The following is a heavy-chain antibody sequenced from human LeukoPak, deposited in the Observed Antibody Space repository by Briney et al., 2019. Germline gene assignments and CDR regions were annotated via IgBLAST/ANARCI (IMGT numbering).Heavy chain of an antibody. CDR1: GGSITSYF. D-gene: IGHD5-12*01. CDR2: IYHSGTT. Sequence: KPSETLSLTCTVSGGSITSYFWTWIRQPPGKGLEWIGYIYHSGTTNYNPSLKSRATISADTSKSQFSLKLSSVTAADTAVYFCARAGGYSGYGSFDYWGQGILVPVSS. J-gene: IGHJ4*02. V-gene: IGHV4-59*01. CDR3: ARAGGYSGYGSFDY.